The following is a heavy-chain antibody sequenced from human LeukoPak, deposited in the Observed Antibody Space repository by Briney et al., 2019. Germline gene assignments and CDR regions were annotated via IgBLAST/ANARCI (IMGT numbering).Heavy chain of an antibody. V-gene: IGHV4-34*01. CDR2: INHSGTN. Sequence: SETLSLTCAVYGGSFSGYYWSWIRQPPGKGLEWIGEINHSGTNFYNPSLKSRLTISVDPSKNQFSVKLNSVTAADTAVYFCARQSRSSSWFSGGPKALNWFDSWAQGTLVTVSS. J-gene: IGHJ5*01. CDR3: ARQSRSSSWFSGGPKALNWFDS. CDR1: GGSFSGYY. D-gene: IGHD6-13*01.